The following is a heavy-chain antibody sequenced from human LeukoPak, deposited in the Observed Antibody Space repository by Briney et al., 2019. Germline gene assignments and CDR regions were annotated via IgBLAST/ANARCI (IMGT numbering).Heavy chain of an antibody. CDR1: GYTFTVYF. CDR3: ATLGGHSLAAQNGY. Sequence: ASVKVSCKASGYTFTVYFMHWVRQAPGQGLEWMGLMNPDNGGTHYAQKFQGRVTMTRDSSINTAYMELSRLTSDDTAVYYCATLGGHSLAAQNGYWGRGTLVTVSS. D-gene: IGHD3-16*01. CDR2: MNPDNGGT. J-gene: IGHJ4*02. V-gene: IGHV1-2*02.